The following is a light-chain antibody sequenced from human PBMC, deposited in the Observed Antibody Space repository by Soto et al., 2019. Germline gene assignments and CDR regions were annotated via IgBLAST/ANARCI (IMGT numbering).Light chain of an antibody. CDR2: EAS. CDR1: QNINSY. V-gene: IGKV3-11*01. J-gene: IGKJ5*01. Sequence: VLTQSPATLSLSPGARATTPCVASQNINSYLAWSHQKPGQPPRLLSYEASTRATGIPARGSGRGAWTDCTLTIRSLEPEDVAVYYCQQRSNWPITVGQGTRLEIK. CDR3: QQRSNWPIT.